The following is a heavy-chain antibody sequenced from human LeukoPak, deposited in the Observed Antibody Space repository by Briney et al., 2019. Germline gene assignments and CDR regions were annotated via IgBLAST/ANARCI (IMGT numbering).Heavy chain of an antibody. CDR3: ARAPKTIVVVPAAIRAPAAGYYMDV. CDR1: GGSFSGYY. J-gene: IGHJ6*03. Sequence: SETLSLTXAVYGGSFSGYYWSWIRQPPGKGVERIGEINHSGSTNYNPSLKSRVTISVDTSKNQFCLKLSSVTAADTAVYYCARAPKTIVVVPAAIRAPAAGYYMDVWGKGTTVTVSS. D-gene: IGHD2-2*01. CDR2: INHSGST. V-gene: IGHV4-34*01.